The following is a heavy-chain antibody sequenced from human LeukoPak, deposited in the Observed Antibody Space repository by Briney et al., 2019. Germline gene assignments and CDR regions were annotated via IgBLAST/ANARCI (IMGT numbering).Heavy chain of an antibody. CDR3: AAYSSGYYPPFDY. V-gene: IGHV3-30*04. Sequence: TGGSLRLSCAASGFTFSSYAMHWVRQAPGKGPEWVAVISYDGSNKYYADSVKGRFTISRDNSKNTLYLQMNSLRAEDTAVYYCAAYSSGYYPPFDYWGQGTLVTVSS. CDR2: ISYDGSNK. D-gene: IGHD3-22*01. J-gene: IGHJ4*02. CDR1: GFTFSSYA.